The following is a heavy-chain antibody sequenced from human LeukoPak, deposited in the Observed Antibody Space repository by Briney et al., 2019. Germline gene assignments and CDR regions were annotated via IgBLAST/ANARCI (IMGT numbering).Heavy chain of an antibody. V-gene: IGHV1-69*13. J-gene: IGHJ6*03. CDR3: ARCAVRGVSYYYYYYMDV. Sequence: ASVKVSCKASGGTFSSYAISWVRQAPGQGLEWMGGIIPIFGTANYAQKFQGRVTITADESTSTAYMELSSLRSEDTAVYYCARCAVRGVSYYYYYYMDVWGKGTTVTISS. CDR2: IIPIFGTA. CDR1: GGTFSSYA. D-gene: IGHD3-10*01.